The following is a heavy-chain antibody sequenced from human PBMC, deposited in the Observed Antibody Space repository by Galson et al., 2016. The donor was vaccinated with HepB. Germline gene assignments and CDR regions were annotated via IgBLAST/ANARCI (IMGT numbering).Heavy chain of an antibody. Sequence: QSGAEVKKPGEPLKISCKSSGYSFDSYWIGWVRQMPGKGLEWMGIIHPRDSDIRYRASFQGQVTISADTSISTTYLQWSSLKASDTAMYYCAIVVGAVEYWGQGTLVTVSS. CDR1: GYSFDSYW. V-gene: IGHV5-51*01. CDR3: AIVVGAVEY. D-gene: IGHD1-26*01. CDR2: IHPRDSDI. J-gene: IGHJ4*02.